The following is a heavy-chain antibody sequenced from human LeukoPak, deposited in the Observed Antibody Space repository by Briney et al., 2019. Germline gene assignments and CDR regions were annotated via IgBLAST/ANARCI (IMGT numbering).Heavy chain of an antibody. CDR2: INPNRGDT. V-gene: IGHV1-2*02. CDR1: GYTFTGYY. CDR3: ARRVSSWSEGWFDP. J-gene: IGHJ5*01. Sequence: GASVKDSCPSSGYTFTGYYMHGVRQSPGQGLEWMGWINPNRGDTNYAQKFQGRVTMTRDTSISTAYMELSSLRSDDTAVYYCARRVSSWSEGWFDPWGQRNRGSVSS. D-gene: IGHD6-13*01.